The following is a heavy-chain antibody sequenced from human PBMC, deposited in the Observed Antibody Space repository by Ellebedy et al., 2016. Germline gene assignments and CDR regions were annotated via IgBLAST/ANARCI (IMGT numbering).Heavy chain of an antibody. D-gene: IGHD1-26*01. CDR2: VFYSGST. CDR1: GGSFSGYY. CDR3: ARYSAYLDS. Sequence: SETLSLTXAVYGGSFSGYYWSWIRQPPGKGLEWIGSVFYSGSTYYNPSLKSRVTISIDTSKNQFSLNLNSVTAADTALYYCARYSAYLDSWGLGTLVTVSS. J-gene: IGHJ4*02. V-gene: IGHV4-34*12.